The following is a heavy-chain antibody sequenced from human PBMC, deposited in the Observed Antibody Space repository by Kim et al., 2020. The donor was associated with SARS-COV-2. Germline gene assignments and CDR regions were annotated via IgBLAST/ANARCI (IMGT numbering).Heavy chain of an antibody. V-gene: IGHV1-69*04. D-gene: IGHD6-6*01. J-gene: IGHJ6*03. Sequence: SVKVSCKASGGTFSSYAISWVRQAPGQGLEWMGRIIPILGIANYAQKFQGRVTITADKSTSTAYMELSSLRSEDTAVYYCARKGPGGAARSNYYMDVWGKGTTVTVSS. CDR2: IIPILGIA. CDR3: ARKGPGGAARSNYYMDV. CDR1: GGTFSSYA.